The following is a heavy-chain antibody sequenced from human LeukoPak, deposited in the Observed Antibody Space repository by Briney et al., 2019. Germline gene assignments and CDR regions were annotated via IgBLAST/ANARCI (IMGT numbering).Heavy chain of an antibody. D-gene: IGHD3-16*01. Sequence: GESLKISCKGSGYSFTDYWIGWVRQMPGKGLEWMGIINPGDSDTRYSPSFQGQVTISVDKSISTAYLQWSSLRASDTAMYYCARVGSYASLKSNWFDPWGQGTLVTVSS. J-gene: IGHJ5*02. CDR2: INPGDSDT. V-gene: IGHV5-51*01. CDR3: ARVGSYASLKSNWFDP. CDR1: GYSFTDYW.